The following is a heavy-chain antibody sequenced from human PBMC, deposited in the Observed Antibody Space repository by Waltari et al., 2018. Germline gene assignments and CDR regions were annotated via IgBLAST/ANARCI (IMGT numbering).Heavy chain of an antibody. V-gene: IGHV2-5*01. J-gene: IGHJ5*02. CDR2: IYWNDDK. D-gene: IGHD1-1*01. Sequence: QITLKESSPTLVQPTQTLTLTCSFSGFSLSASGVAVGWIRQPPGEALEWLALIYWNDDKRYSPSLKSRLTVTKDTSRNQVVLTMTDMDPADTGTYYCAHSKWAGSGTSWFDPWGQGTLVTVSS. CDR3: AHSKWAGSGTSWFDP. CDR1: GFSLSASGVA.